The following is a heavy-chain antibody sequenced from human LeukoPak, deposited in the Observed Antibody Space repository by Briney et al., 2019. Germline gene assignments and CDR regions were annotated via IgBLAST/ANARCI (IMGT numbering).Heavy chain of an antibody. CDR3: ARRLDYYYGMDV. J-gene: IGHJ6*02. CDR1: GGSISSSSYY. V-gene: IGHV4-39*01. CDR2: IYNSGST. Sequence: SETLSLTCTVSGGSISSSSYYWGWIRQPPGKGLEWIGSIYNSGSTYYNPSLKSRVTISVDTSKNQFSLKLSSVTAADTAVYYCARRLDYYYGMDVWGQGTTVTVSS. D-gene: IGHD3-16*01.